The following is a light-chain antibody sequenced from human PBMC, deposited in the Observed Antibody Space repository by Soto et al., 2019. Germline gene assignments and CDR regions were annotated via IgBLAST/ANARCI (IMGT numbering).Light chain of an antibody. Sequence: EIVMTQSPATLSVSPGERATLSCRASRSVRGNLAWYQQKPGQSPRLLIFGASTRATGVPDRFSGSGSGAEFILTISSLQSEDFAIYYCQHYDDWPRTFGLGTKVEVK. CDR2: GAS. CDR1: RSVRGN. J-gene: IGKJ1*01. CDR3: QHYDDWPRT. V-gene: IGKV3-15*01.